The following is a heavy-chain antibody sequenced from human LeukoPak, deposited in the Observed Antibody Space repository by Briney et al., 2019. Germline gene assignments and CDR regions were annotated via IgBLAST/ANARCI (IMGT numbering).Heavy chain of an antibody. CDR2: INGDGITT. Sequence: GGSLRLSCAASGFTFSAYWMHWVRQSPGRGLVWVARINGDGITTSYADSVKGRFTISRDNAKNTLYLKMNSLRAEHTAVFYCARAGVGFDYWGQGTLVTVSS. CDR3: ARAGVGFDY. J-gene: IGHJ4*02. V-gene: IGHV3-74*01. CDR1: GFTFSAYW. D-gene: IGHD1-26*01.